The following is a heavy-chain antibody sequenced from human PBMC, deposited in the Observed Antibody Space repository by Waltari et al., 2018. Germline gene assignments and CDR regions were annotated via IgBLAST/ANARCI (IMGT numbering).Heavy chain of an antibody. CDR1: GFAVRDHY. Sequence: VQVVDSGGGLIQPEGSLRLSCAASGFAVRDHYMHWVRQAPGKGLEWVAVIYSGVSAYYADAVKGRFTISRDSSENTFYLQMSSLRVEDTAVYYCARGPPISAKWELCWFDYWGQGTLVTVSS. CDR3: ARGPPISAKWELCWFDY. J-gene: IGHJ4*02. CDR2: IYSGVSA. D-gene: IGHD3-16*01. V-gene: IGHV3-53*01.